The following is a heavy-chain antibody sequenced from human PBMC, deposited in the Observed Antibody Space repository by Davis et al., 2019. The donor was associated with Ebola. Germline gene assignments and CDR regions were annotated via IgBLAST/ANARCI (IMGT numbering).Heavy chain of an antibody. CDR1: GFTFSSYA. D-gene: IGHD2-15*01. Sequence: GESLKISCAASGFTFSSYAMSWVRQAPAPGLEWVSAISGSGGSTYYADSVKGRFTISRDNSKNTLYLQMNSLRAEDTAVYYCAKSGDIVVVVAAPIDYWGQGTLVTVSS. V-gene: IGHV3-23*01. CDR3: AKSGDIVVVVAAPIDY. J-gene: IGHJ4*02. CDR2: ISGSGGST.